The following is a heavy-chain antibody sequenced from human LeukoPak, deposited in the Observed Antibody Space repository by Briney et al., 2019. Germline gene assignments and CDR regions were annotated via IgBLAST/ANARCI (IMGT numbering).Heavy chain of an antibody. V-gene: IGHV1-2*02. J-gene: IGHJ4*02. Sequence: ASVKVSCKASGYMFTGYYMHWLRQAPGQGLEWMGWINPNSGGTNYPQKFQGRVTMTRDTSISTAYMDLSSLGSDDTAVFYCVRKSATRRTSEFDYWGQGTPVTVSS. D-gene: IGHD2-15*01. CDR2: INPNSGGT. CDR3: VRKSATRRTSEFDY. CDR1: GYMFTGYY.